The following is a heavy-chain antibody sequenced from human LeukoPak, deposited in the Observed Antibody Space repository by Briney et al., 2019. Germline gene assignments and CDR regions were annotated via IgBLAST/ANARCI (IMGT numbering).Heavy chain of an antibody. J-gene: IGHJ4*02. V-gene: IGHV4-31*03. CDR1: GGSISSGGYY. CDR2: IYYSGST. Sequence: PSETLSLTCTVSGGSISSGGYYWSWIRQHPGKGLEWIGYIYYSGSTYYNPSLKSRVTISVDTSKNQFSLKLSSVTAADTAVYYCARSGSWELDYWGQGTLVTVSS. CDR3: ARSGSWELDY. D-gene: IGHD1-26*01.